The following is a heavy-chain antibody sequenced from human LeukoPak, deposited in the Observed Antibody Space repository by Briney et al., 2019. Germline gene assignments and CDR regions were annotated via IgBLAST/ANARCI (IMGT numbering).Heavy chain of an antibody. Sequence: ASVKVSCKASGGTFSSYAISWVRQAPGQGLEWMGGIIPIFGTANYAQKFQGRVTITADESTSTAYMELSSLRSEDTAVYYCATDHSMANTAWWFDHWGQGTLVTVSS. V-gene: IGHV1-69*01. D-gene: IGHD5-24*01. CDR2: IIPIFGTA. CDR1: GGTFSSYA. CDR3: ATDHSMANTAWWFDH. J-gene: IGHJ5*02.